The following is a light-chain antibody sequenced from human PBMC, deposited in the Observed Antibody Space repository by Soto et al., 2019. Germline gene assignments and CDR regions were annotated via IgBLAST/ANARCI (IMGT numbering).Light chain of an antibody. Sequence: DIQMTQSPSTLSASVGDRVTITCRASQSISSWLAWYQQKPGKAPKLLIYHASSLESGVPSRFSGSGSGTEFTLTINRLQPDDFATYYCQQYNSYRAFGQGTKVDIK. CDR2: HAS. CDR3: QQYNSYRA. J-gene: IGKJ1*01. V-gene: IGKV1-5*01. CDR1: QSISSW.